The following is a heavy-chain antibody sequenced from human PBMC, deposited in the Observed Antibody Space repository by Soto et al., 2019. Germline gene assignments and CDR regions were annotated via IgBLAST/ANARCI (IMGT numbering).Heavy chain of an antibody. V-gene: IGHV3-30-3*01. CDR1: GFTFSSYA. J-gene: IGHJ4*02. CDR3: ATLGSSWYYFDY. D-gene: IGHD6-13*01. Sequence: QVQLVESGGGVVQPGRSLRLSCAASGFTFSSYAVHWVRQAPGKGLEWVAVISYDGSNKYYADSVKGRFTISRDNSKNTLYLQMNSLRAEDTAVYYCATLGSSWYYFDYWGQGTLVTVSS. CDR2: ISYDGSNK.